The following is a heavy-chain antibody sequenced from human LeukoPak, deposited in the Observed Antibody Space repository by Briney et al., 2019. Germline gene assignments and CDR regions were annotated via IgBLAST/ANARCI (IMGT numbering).Heavy chain of an antibody. D-gene: IGHD4-23*01. V-gene: IGHV3-33*01. J-gene: IGHJ4*02. CDR3: AREVGSATAVTPFDYFDY. Sequence: GRSLRLSCAASGFTFSSYGMHWVRQAPGKGLEWVAVIWYDGSNKYYADSVKGRFTISRDNSKNTLYLQMNSLRAEDTAVYYCAREVGSATAVTPFDYFDYWGQGTLVTVSS. CDR2: IWYDGSNK. CDR1: GFTFSSYG.